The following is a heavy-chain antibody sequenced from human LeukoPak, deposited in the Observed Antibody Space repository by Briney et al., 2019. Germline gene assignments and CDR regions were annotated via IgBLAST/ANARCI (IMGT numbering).Heavy chain of an antibody. Sequence: SVKVSCKASGGTFSSYAISWVRQAPGQGLEWMGGIIPIFGTANYAQKFQGRVTITTDESTSTAYMELSSLRSEDTAVYYCARVVGTVTQREYYMDAWGKGTTVTVSS. V-gene: IGHV1-69*05. CDR2: IIPIFGTA. J-gene: IGHJ6*03. D-gene: IGHD4-11*01. CDR3: ARVVGTVTQREYYMDA. CDR1: GGTFSSYA.